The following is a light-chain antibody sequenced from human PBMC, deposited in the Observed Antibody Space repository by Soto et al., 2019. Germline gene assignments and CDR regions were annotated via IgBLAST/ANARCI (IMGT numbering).Light chain of an antibody. CDR1: QSVRSSY. J-gene: IGKJ2*01. V-gene: IGKV3-20*01. Sequence: EIVLTQSPGTLSLSPGERATLSCRASQSVRSSYLAWYQQKPGQAPRLLIYGASSRAAGIPDRFSGSGSGTDYTLTISRLEPEEFAVYYCQQYGSSPYTFGQGNKLEIK. CDR2: GAS. CDR3: QQYGSSPYT.